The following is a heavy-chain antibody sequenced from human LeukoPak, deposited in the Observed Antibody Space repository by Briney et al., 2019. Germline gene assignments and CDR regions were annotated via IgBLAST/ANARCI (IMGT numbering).Heavy chain of an antibody. CDR2: VFYTGST. CDR3: VRHVGGYSSMDY. Sequence: PSETLSLTCTVSGGSINNYYWSWIRQPPGKGLEWIGYVFYTGSTNYNPSLRSRVTISVDTSKNQFSLRLNSVTAADTAVYYCVRHVGGYSSMDYWGQGTLVTVSS. CDR1: GGSINNYY. J-gene: IGHJ4*02. D-gene: IGHD4-11*01. V-gene: IGHV4-59*08.